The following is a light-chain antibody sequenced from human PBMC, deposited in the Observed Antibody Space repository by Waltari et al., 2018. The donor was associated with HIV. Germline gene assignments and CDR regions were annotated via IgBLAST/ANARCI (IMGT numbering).Light chain of an antibody. CDR2: DVS. V-gene: IGLV2-14*03. Sequence: HSALTPPASVSGSPGQSITFPYTGTSNDVLDLNSVSWSQQHPGTTPGLIIYDVSHRPSGVADRFSGSKSGNTASLTISGLQAEDEADYYCTSYASITSWVFGGGTKVTVL. CDR3: TSYASITSWV. J-gene: IGLJ3*02. CDR1: SNDVLDLNS.